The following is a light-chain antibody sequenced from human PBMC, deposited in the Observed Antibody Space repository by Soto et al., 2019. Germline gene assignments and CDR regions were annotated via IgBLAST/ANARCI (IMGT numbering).Light chain of an antibody. J-gene: IGKJ1*01. V-gene: IGKV1-17*01. CDR2: AAS. CDR1: LGIRNA. CDR3: QQYRTSPPTWT. Sequence: DIQMTQSPSSLSASVGDRVTITCRASLGIRNALTWYQQKPGKAPKRLIYAASRLQSGVPLRFSGGGSGTEFTLTISRLEAEDFAVYYCQQYRTSPPTWTFGQGTKVEIK.